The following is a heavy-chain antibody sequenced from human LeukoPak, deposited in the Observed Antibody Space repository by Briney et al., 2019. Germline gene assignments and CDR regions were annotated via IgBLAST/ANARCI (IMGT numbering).Heavy chain of an antibody. D-gene: IGHD2-21*01. J-gene: IGHJ4*02. CDR2: INTDSSDI. Sequence: KPGGSLRLSCAASGFTFSRYAMNWVRQAPGKGLEWVSYINTDSSDIHYADSVKGRFTISRDNARNTLYLQLSSLRAEDSAVYYCVRDTFHPGLIDSWGQGTLVTVSS. V-gene: IGHV3-21*05. CDR3: VRDTFHPGLIDS. CDR1: GFTFSRYA.